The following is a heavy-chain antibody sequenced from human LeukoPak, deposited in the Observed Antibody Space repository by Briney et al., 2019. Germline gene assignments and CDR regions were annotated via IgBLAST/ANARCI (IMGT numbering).Heavy chain of an antibody. CDR1: GFTFDDYA. D-gene: IGHD6-19*01. Sequence: GGSLRLSCAASGFTFDDYAMHWVRQAPGKGLEWVSGISWNSGSIGYADSVKGRFTISRDNAKNSLYLQMNSLRAEDTALYYCAKDSSGFLKYYFDYWGQRTLVTVSS. CDR2: ISWNSGSI. J-gene: IGHJ4*02. V-gene: IGHV3-9*01. CDR3: AKDSSGFLKYYFDY.